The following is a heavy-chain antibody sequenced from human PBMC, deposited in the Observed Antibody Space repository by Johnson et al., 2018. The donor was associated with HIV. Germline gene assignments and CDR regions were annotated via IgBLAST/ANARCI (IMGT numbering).Heavy chain of an antibody. CDR2: IYSGGST. CDR3: AKGLHIVVEVDAFDI. D-gene: IGHD2-21*01. Sequence: EVQLVESGGGLVQPGGSLRLSCAASGFTVSSNYMSWVRQAPGKGLEWVSVIYSGGSTYYADSVMGRFTISSDNAKKHLYLQMNSLRGEDTALYYCAKGLHIVVEVDAFDIWGQGTMVTVSS. CDR1: GFTVSSNY. J-gene: IGHJ3*02. V-gene: IGHV3-53*01.